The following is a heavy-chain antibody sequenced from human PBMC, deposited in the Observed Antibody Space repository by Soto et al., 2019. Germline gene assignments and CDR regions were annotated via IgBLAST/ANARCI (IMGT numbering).Heavy chain of an antibody. CDR1: GFSLSTSGVG. J-gene: IGHJ4*02. CDR3: AHRELGYCSGGSCFGPYYFGY. D-gene: IGHD2-15*01. V-gene: IGHV2-5*02. Sequence: QITLKESGPTLVKPTQTLTLTCTFSGFSLSTSGVGVGWIRQPPGKALEWLALIYWDDDKRYSPSLKSRLTITKDTSKNQVVLTMTNMDPVDTATYYCAHRELGYCSGGSCFGPYYFGYWGQGTLVTVSS. CDR2: IYWDDDK.